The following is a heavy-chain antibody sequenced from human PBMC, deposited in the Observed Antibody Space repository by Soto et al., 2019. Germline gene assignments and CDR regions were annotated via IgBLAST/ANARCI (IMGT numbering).Heavy chain of an antibody. D-gene: IGHD5-18*01. CDR1: GYTFTSYG. J-gene: IGHJ6*02. Sequence: ASVKVSCKASGYTFTSYGISWVRQAPGQGLEWMGWISAYNGNTNYAQKLQGRVTMTTDTSTSTAYMELRSLRSDDTAVYYCARDTDTDYYYYGMDVWGQGTTVTASS. CDR2: ISAYNGNT. CDR3: ARDTDTDYYYYGMDV. V-gene: IGHV1-18*04.